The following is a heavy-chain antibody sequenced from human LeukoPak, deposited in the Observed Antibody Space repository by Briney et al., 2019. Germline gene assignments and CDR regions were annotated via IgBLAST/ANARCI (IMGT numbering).Heavy chain of an antibody. CDR3: ASGSSGWHGYFDY. V-gene: IGHV1-69*05. Sequence: ASVKVSCKASGGTFSSYAISWVRQAPGQGLEWMGGIIPIFGTANYAQKFQGRVTITTDESTSTAYMELRSLRSEDTAVYYCASGSSGWHGYFDYWGQGTLVTVSS. CDR1: GGTFSSYA. J-gene: IGHJ4*02. CDR2: IIPIFGTA. D-gene: IGHD6-19*01.